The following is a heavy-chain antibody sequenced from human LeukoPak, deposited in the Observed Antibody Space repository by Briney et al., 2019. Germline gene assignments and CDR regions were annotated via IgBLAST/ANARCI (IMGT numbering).Heavy chain of an antibody. CDR2: ISGSGDST. J-gene: IGHJ4*02. V-gene: IGHV3-23*01. D-gene: IGHD6-13*01. Sequence: GGSLRLSRAASGFTFSSHAMSWVRQAPGKGLEWVSGISGSGDSTYYADSVKGRFTISRDTSKNTLYLQMNSLRAEDTAVYYCAGIYTSSWYLVDYWGQGTLVTVSS. CDR3: AGIYTSSWYLVDY. CDR1: GFTFSSHA.